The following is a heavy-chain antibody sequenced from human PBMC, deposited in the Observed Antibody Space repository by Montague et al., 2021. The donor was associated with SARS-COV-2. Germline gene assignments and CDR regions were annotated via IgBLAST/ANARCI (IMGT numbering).Heavy chain of an antibody. Sequence: SETLSLTCIVSGSSVRSYYWSWIRQPPGKGLEWIGYIYDSGSTNYNPSPKSRVTISVDTSKNQFSLKLSSVTAADTAVYYCAGENTVTTFGGPYYIDSWGQGTLVTVSA. V-gene: IGHV4-59*02. CDR1: GSSVRSYY. D-gene: IGHD4-17*01. CDR2: IYDSGST. J-gene: IGHJ4*02. CDR3: AGENTVTTFGGPYYIDS.